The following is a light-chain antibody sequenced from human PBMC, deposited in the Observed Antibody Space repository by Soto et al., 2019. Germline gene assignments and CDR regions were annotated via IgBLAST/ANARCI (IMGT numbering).Light chain of an antibody. Sequence: QSALTQPASVSGSPGQSLTISCTGTSGDIGTYYYVSWYQHPPGKAPKLIIYEVSNRPSGVSSRFSGSKSGNTASLTISGLQAEYEAYYYCCSYTSTYPDVFGNGTKVTVL. CDR1: SGDIGTYYY. CDR3: CSYTSTYPDV. V-gene: IGLV2-14*01. CDR2: EVS. J-gene: IGLJ1*01.